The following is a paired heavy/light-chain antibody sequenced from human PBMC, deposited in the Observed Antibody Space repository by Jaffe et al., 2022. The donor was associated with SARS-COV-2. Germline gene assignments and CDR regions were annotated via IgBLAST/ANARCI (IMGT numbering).Light chain of an antibody. CDR3: SSYTSSSTGV. J-gene: IGLJ2*01. V-gene: IGLV2-14*01. Sequence: QSALTQPASVSGSPGQSITISCTGTSSDVGGYNYVSWYQQHPGKAPKLMIYEVSNRPSGVPDRFSGSKSGNTASLTISGLQAEDEADYYCSSYTSSSTGVFGGGTKLTVL. CDR2: EVS. CDR1: SSDVGGYNY.
Heavy chain of an antibody. V-gene: IGHV1-18*01. Sequence: QVQLVQSGAEVKKPGASVKVSCKASGYTFTSYGISWVRQAPGQGLEWMGWISAYNGNTNYAQKLQGRVTMTTDTSTSTAYMELRSLRSDDTAVYYCAGSRYGDYRVSPDTVYYYGMDVWGQGTTVTVSS. CDR1: GYTFTSYG. CDR2: ISAYNGNT. J-gene: IGHJ6*02. D-gene: IGHD4-17*01. CDR3: AGSRYGDYRVSPDTVYYYGMDV.